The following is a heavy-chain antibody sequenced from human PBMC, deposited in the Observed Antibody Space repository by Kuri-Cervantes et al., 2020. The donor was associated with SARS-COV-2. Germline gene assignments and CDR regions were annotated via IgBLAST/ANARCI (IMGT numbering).Heavy chain of an antibody. CDR3: ARVVGDTAMGYGMDV. CDR1: GGSIGSSGYY. CDR2: VYYSGNT. Sequence: GSLRLSCTVSGGSIGSSGYYWGWTRQPPGKGLEWIGYVYYSGNTKYNPSLKSRVTISVDTSKNQFSLKLSSVTAAATAVYYCARVVGDTAMGYGMDVWGQGTTVTVSS. J-gene: IGHJ6*02. V-gene: IGHV4-39*01. D-gene: IGHD5-18*01.